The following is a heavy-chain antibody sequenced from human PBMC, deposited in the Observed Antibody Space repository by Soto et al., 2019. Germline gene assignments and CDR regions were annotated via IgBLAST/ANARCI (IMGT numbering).Heavy chain of an antibody. CDR2: INAGNGNT. D-gene: IGHD2-8*01. CDR1: GYTFTSYA. CDR3: ARDQHCNNGVCYHHYYYGMDV. Sequence: ASVKVSCKASGYTFTSYAMHWVRQAPGQRLEWMGWINAGNGNTKYSQKFQGRVTITRDTSASTAYMELSSLRSEDTAVYYCARDQHCNNGVCYHHYYYGMDVWGQGTTVTVSS. J-gene: IGHJ6*02. V-gene: IGHV1-3*01.